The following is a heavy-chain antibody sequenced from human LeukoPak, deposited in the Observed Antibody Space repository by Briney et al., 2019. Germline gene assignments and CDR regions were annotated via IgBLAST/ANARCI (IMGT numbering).Heavy chain of an antibody. V-gene: IGHV3-11*01. CDR2: ISSSGSTI. Sequence: PGGSLRLSCAASGFTFSDYYMSWIRQAPGKGLEWVSYISSSGSTIYYADSVKGRFTISRDNAKNSLYLQMNSLRAEDTAVYYCARGTTTVVTFYYYYGMDVWGQGTTDTVSS. CDR3: ARGTTTVVTFYYYYGMDV. CDR1: GFTFSDYY. J-gene: IGHJ6*02. D-gene: IGHD4-23*01.